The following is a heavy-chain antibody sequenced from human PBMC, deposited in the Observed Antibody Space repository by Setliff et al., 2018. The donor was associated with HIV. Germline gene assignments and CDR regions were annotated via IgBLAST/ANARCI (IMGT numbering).Heavy chain of an antibody. CDR2: IKQDGSEK. CDR3: VRDGGSTSWNFLYYYGMDV. Sequence: PGGSLRLSCAASGFTLSSFWMSWVRQAPGKGLEWVANIKQDGSEKYYVDSVKGRFTTARDNAKNSLYLQMNSLRAEDTAVYYCVRDGGSTSWNFLYYYGMDVWGQGTTVTVSS. J-gene: IGHJ6*02. V-gene: IGHV3-7*01. D-gene: IGHD2-2*01. CDR1: GFTLSSFW.